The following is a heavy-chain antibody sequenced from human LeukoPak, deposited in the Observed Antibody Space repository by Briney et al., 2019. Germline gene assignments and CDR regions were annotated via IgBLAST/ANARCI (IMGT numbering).Heavy chain of an antibody. V-gene: IGHV3-9*01. Sequence: GRSLRLSCAASGFTFDDYAMHWVRQAPGKGLEWVSGISWNSGSIGYADSLKGRFTISRDNAKNSLYLQMNSLRAEDTALYYCAKDMSGSYTNDYGMDVWGQGTTVTVSS. CDR3: AKDMSGSYTNDYGMDV. CDR2: ISWNSGSI. J-gene: IGHJ6*02. CDR1: GFTFDDYA. D-gene: IGHD3-10*01.